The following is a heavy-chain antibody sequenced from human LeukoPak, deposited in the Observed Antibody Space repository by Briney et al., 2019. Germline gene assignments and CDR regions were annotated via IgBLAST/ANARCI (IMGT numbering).Heavy chain of an antibody. CDR1: GGSFSSYY. CDR3: AGRIVGATTGLSDY. Sequence: SETLSLTCAVYGGSFSSYYWSWIRQPAGKGLEWIGRIYTSGSTNYNPSLKSRVTMSVDTSKNQFSLKLSSVTAADTAVYYCAGRIVGATTGLSDYWGQGTLVTVSS. CDR2: IYTSGST. J-gene: IGHJ4*02. V-gene: IGHV4-59*10. D-gene: IGHD1-26*01.